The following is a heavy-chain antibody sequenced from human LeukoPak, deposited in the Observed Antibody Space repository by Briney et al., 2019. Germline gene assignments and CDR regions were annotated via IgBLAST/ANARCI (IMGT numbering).Heavy chain of an antibody. CDR2: IYYSGST. J-gene: IGHJ5*02. D-gene: IGHD6-19*01. CDR3: ARGDFPQWLVPNSPSDWFDP. V-gene: IGHV4-59*01. Sequence: SETLSLTCTVSGGSISSYYWSWIRQPPGKGLEWIGYIYYSGSTNYNPSLKSRVTISVDTSKNQFSLKLSSVTAADTAVYYCARGDFPQWLVPNSPSDWFDPWGQGTLVTVSS. CDR1: GGSISSYY.